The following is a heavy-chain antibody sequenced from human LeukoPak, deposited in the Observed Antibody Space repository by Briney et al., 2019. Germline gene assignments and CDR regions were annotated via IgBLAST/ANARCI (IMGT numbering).Heavy chain of an antibody. V-gene: IGHV4-59*08. Sequence: PSETLSLTCTVSGGSISSYYWNWIRQPPGKGLEWIGYIYNSGNTNYNPSLKSRVTISVDTSKNQFSLKLNSVTAADTAVYYCARRSGSGSLDYFDCWGQGTLVTVSS. D-gene: IGHD3-3*01. CDR1: GGSISSYY. CDR2: IYNSGNT. CDR3: ARRSGSGSLDYFDC. J-gene: IGHJ4*02.